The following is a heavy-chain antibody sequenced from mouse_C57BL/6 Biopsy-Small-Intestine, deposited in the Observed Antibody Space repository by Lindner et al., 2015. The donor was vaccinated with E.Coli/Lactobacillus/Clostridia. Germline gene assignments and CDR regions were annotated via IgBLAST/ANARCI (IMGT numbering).Heavy chain of an antibody. CDR2: INVGSSTI. Sequence: VQLQEVWGGLVQPGGSLKLSCAASGFTFNDYGMHWVRQAPEKGLEWVAYINVGSSTIYYADTVKGRFTISRDNAKNTLFLQMTSLRSEDTAMYYCARPDYGNYVFYWYFDVWGTGTTVTVSS. D-gene: IGHD2-1*01. V-gene: IGHV5-17*01. CDR3: ARPDYGNYVFYWYFDV. CDR1: GFTFNDYG. J-gene: IGHJ1*03.